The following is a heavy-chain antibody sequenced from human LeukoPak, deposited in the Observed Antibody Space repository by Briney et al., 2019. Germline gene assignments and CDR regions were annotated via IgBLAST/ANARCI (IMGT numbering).Heavy chain of an antibody. D-gene: IGHD2-2*01. CDR2: IKNKTHGGAT. J-gene: IGHJ4*02. Sequence: PGGSLRLSCAASGFIFSSAWMTWVRQAPGKGLEWVGHIKNKTHGGATDYAAPVKGRFIISRDDSTNTLYLQTNSLRTEDTAVYYCARGFCSSTSCYQGPFDFWGQGTLVTVSS. V-gene: IGHV3-15*01. CDR1: GFIFSSAW. CDR3: ARGFCSSTSCYQGPFDF.